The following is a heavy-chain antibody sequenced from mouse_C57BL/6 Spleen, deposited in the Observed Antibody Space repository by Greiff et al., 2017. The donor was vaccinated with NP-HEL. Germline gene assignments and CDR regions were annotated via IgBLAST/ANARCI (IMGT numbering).Heavy chain of an antibody. Sequence: QVQLQQPGAELVMPGASVQLSCKASGYTFTSYWMHWVKQRPGQGLEWIGEIDPSDSYPNYTQKFKGKSTLTVDKSSRTAYMQLSSLTSEDSAVYYCATGYYGGFADWGQGNLVTVSA. D-gene: IGHD2-3*01. CDR2: IDPSDSYP. CDR1: GYTFTSYW. CDR3: ATGYYGGFAD. V-gene: IGHV1-69*01. J-gene: IGHJ3*01.